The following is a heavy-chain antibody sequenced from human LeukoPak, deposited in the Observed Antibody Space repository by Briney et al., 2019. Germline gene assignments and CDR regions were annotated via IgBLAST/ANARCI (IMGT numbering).Heavy chain of an antibody. CDR3: ATDYYGSGSYSPQAFDI. D-gene: IGHD3-10*01. CDR2: FDPEDGET. V-gene: IGHV1-24*01. CDR1: GYTLTELS. Sequence: ASVKVSCKVSGYTLTELSMHWARQAPGKGLEWMGSFDPEDGETIYAQKFQGRVTMTEDTSTDTAYMELSSLRSEDTAVYFCATDYYGSGSYSPQAFDIWGQGTMVTVSS. J-gene: IGHJ3*02.